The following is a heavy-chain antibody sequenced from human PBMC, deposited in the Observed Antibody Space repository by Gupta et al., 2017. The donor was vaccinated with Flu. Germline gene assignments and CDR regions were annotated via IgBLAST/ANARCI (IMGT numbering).Heavy chain of an antibody. CDR1: GFTFRSFW. D-gene: IGHD3-10*01. J-gene: IGHJ4*02. CDR3: VRNRGWQQFDY. V-gene: IGHV3-7*01. CDR2: IAADGSVN. Sequence: EVQLVESGGGLVQPGGSLRLSCSVYGFTFRSFWMDWVRQAPGKGLQWVANIAADGSVNNYADSVRDRFTISRDDARNSLYLQMNSLRPDDTAVYYCVRNRGWQQFDYWGQGALVTVSS.